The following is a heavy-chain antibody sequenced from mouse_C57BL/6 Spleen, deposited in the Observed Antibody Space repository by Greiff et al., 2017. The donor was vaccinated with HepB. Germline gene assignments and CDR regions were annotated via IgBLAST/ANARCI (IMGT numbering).Heavy chain of an antibody. D-gene: IGHD2-4*01. CDR3: ARGGITTHYAMDY. Sequence: VQLQQSGAELVKPGASVKMSCKASGYTFTSYWITWVKQRPGQGLEWIGDIYPGSGSTNYNEKFKSKATLTVDTSSSTAYMQLSSLTSEDSAVYYCARGGITTHYAMDYWGQGTSVTVAS. V-gene: IGHV1-55*01. CDR2: IYPGSGST. CDR1: GYTFTSYW. J-gene: IGHJ4*01.